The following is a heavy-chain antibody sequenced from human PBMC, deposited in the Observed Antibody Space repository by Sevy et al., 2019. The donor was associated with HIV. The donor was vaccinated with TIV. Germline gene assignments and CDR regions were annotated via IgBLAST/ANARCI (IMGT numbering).Heavy chain of an antibody. CDR1: GFTFSDHY. V-gene: IGHV3-72*01. CDR2: TRNKANSYTT. CDR3: ARDRYYYDRSGYEHYYYGMDV. D-gene: IGHD3-22*01. J-gene: IGHJ6*02. Sequence: GGSLRLSCAASGFTFSDHYMDWVRQAPGKGLEWVGRTRNKANSYTTEYAASVKGRFTISRDDSKNSLYLQMNSLKTEDTAVYYCARDRYYYDRSGYEHYYYGMDVWGQGTTVTVSS.